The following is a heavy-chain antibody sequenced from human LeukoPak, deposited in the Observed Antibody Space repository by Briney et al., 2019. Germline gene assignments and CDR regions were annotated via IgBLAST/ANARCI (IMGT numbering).Heavy chain of an antibody. CDR3: ARPSRSRTRYSSGWATYFDY. CDR1: GHTFTGYY. CDR2: INPNSGGT. Sequence: ASVKVSCKASGHTFTGYYMHWVRQAPGQGLEWMGWINPNSGGTNYAQKFQGRVTMTRDTSISTAYMELSRLRSDDTAVYYCARPSRSRTRYSSGWATYFDYWGQGTLVTVSS. D-gene: IGHD6-19*01. J-gene: IGHJ4*02. V-gene: IGHV1-2*02.